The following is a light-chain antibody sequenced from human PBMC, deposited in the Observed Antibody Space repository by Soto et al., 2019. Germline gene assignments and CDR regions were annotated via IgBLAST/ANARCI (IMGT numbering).Light chain of an antibody. Sequence: QSAVTQPPSASGAPGQWVTISCSGSRSNIGSHYISWYQHLPGTAPKLLIYKDSQRPSGVPDRFSGSKSGTSASLAIGGLRSEDEGSYYCATWDDSLGRRVLFGGGTKVTVL. J-gene: IGLJ3*02. CDR1: RSNIGSHY. V-gene: IGLV1-47*01. CDR2: KDS. CDR3: ATWDDSLGRRVL.